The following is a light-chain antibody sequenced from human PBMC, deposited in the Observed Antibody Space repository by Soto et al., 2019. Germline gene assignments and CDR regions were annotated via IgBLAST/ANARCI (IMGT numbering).Light chain of an antibody. J-gene: IGKJ4*01. V-gene: IGKV1-9*01. CDR3: QQLNSYLT. CDR1: LGISNN. Sequence: DIQLTQSPSFLSASVGDRVSIPCRASLGISNNLAWYQQKPGKAPKLLIYRASTLQSGVPSRFSGRGSGKEFTLTISSLQPEDVATYYCQQLNSYLTFGGGTRVEIK. CDR2: RAS.